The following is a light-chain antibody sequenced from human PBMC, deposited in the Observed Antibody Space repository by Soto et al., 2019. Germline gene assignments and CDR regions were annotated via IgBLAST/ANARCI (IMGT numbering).Light chain of an antibody. CDR1: QSCRSN. CDR3: QQYDKWPPYT. Sequence: EIVMTQSPATLSVSPGDRATLSCRASQSCRSNLAWYQHKPGQAPRLLIYDSSTRDTGVPVRFSGSGSGTEFTLTISSLQSEDFAVYYCQQYDKWPPYTFGQGTKLYMK. CDR2: DSS. V-gene: IGKV3-15*01. J-gene: IGKJ2*01.